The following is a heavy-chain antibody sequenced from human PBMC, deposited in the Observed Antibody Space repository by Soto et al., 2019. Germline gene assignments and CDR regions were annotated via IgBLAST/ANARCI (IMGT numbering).Heavy chain of an antibody. CDR2: IYYSGST. CDR1: GGSIISGAYY. V-gene: IGHV4-31*03. Sequence: PSEILSLTCTVSGGSIISGAYYWSWIRQHPGKGLEWIGYIYYSGSTYYNPSLKSRVTISVDTSKNQFSLKLSSVTAADTAVYYCARGPHYYYGMDVWGQGTTVTVSS. CDR3: ARGPHYYYGMDV. J-gene: IGHJ6*02.